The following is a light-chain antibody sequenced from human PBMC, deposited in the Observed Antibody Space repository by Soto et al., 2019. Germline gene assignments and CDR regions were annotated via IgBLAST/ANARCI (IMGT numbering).Light chain of an antibody. J-gene: IGKJ3*01. CDR3: QQYYSYPFA. V-gene: IGKV1-8*01. CDR2: AAS. CDR1: QGISSY. Sequence: AIRMTQSPSSLSASTGDRVPITCRASQGISSYLAWYQQKPGKAPKLLIYAASTLQSGVPSRFSGSGSGTDLSLTISCRQSEDFASYYCQQYYSYPFAFGPGTKVDIK.